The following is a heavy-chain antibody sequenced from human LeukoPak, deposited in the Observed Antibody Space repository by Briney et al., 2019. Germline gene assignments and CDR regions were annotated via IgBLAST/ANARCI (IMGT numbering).Heavy chain of an antibody. D-gene: IGHD6-6*01. J-gene: IGHJ1*01. CDR3: AKDGRIAARPGYFQH. CDR1: GFTFSSYW. V-gene: IGHV3-74*01. Sequence: GGSLRLSCVASGFTFSSYWMHWVRHDPRKGLVWVSRINGDGRNINYADSVRGRFTISRDNSKNTLYLQMNSLRAEDTAVYYCAKDGRIAARPGYFQHWGQGTLVTVSS. CDR2: INGDGRNI.